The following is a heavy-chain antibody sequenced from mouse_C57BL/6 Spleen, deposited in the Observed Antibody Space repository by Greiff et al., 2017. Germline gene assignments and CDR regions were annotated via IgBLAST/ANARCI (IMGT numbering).Heavy chain of an antibody. Sequence: EVQRVESEGGLVQPGSSMKLSCTASGFTFSDYYMAWVRQVPDKGLEWVANINYDGSSTYYLDSLKSRFIISRDNAKNILYLQMSSLKSEDTATYYCARGGLQGFAYWGQGTLVTVSA. CDR2: INYDGSST. J-gene: IGHJ3*01. D-gene: IGHD2-4*01. CDR1: GFTFSDYY. V-gene: IGHV5-16*01. CDR3: ARGGLQGFAY.